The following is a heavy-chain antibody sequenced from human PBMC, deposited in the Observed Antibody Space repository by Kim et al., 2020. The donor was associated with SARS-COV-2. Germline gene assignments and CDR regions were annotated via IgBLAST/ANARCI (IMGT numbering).Heavy chain of an antibody. CDR3: ARRGASGRSFDH. CDR1: GGSISSGLYY. Sequence: SETLSLTCNVSGGSISSGLYYWSWIRQSPGKGLEWIGYISTSGSTKYNPSLMSRVTISSDTSGNQFSLKLTSVTAADTAVYYCARRGASGRSFDHWGQGT. CDR2: ISTSGST. J-gene: IGHJ4*02. V-gene: IGHV4-61*01. D-gene: IGHD1-26*01.